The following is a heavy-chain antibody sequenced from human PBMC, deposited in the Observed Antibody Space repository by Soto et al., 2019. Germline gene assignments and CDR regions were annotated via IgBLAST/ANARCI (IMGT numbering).Heavy chain of an antibody. Sequence: GESLKISCKGSGYSFTSYWIGWVRQMPGKGLEWMGIIYPGDSNTRYSPSFQGQVTISADKSISTAYLQWSSLKASDTAMYYCAMPTTVTTWWYFDLWAVAPWSPSPQ. V-gene: IGHV5-51*01. D-gene: IGHD4-17*01. CDR1: GYSFTSYW. CDR3: AMPTTVTTWWYFDL. J-gene: IGHJ2*01. CDR2: IYPGDSNT.